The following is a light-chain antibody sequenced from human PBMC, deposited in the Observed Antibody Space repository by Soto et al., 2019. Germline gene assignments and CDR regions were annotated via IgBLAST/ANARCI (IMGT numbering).Light chain of an antibody. V-gene: IGKV1-33*01. J-gene: IGKJ5*01. CDR2: DAS. CDR3: QQSDSLPIT. Sequence: DIQMTQSPSSLSASVGDRDTITCRASQDISNYLNWYQQRPGKAPKLLIYDASNLERGVPSRFSGTRSGTHFTFAITSLQPEDVATYYCQQSDSLPITFGQGTRLEIK. CDR1: QDISNY.